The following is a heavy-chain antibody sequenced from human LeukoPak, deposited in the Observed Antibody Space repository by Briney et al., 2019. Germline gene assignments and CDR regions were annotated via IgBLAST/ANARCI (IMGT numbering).Heavy chain of an antibody. CDR2: IIPIFGTA. CDR3: ARYSSSWPNNWFDP. J-gene: IGHJ5*02. Sequence: GASVKVSCKASGGTFSSYAISWVRQAPGQGLEWMGGIIPIFGTANYAQKFQGRVTITTNESTSTAYMELSSLRSEDTAVYYCARYSSSWPNNWFDPWGQGTLVTVSS. CDR1: GGTFSSYA. V-gene: IGHV1-69*05. D-gene: IGHD6-13*01.